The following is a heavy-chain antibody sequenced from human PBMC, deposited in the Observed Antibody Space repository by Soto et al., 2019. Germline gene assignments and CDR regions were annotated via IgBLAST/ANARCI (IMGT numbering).Heavy chain of an antibody. J-gene: IGHJ5*02. CDR3: ARLAVTGTQGWFDP. CDR1: GFSLSTSGVG. CDR2: IYWNDDK. Sequence: QITLKESGPTLVKPTQTLTLTCTFSGFSLSTSGVGMGWIRQPPGKALEWLALIYWNDDKHFSPSLKNRLTITKDTSTNQVVLTMTNMDPVDTATFYCARLAVTGTQGWFDPWGQGTLVTVSS. D-gene: IGHD6-19*01. V-gene: IGHV2-5*01.